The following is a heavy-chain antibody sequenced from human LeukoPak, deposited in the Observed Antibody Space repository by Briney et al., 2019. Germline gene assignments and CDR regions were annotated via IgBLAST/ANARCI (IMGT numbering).Heavy chain of an antibody. CDR1: GFIFSNSA. J-gene: IGHJ4*01. D-gene: IGHD6-19*01. Sequence: PGGPLRLSCAASGFIFSNSAMSWVREAPGKGLEWVSTLSGNGITTYYADSVKGRFTISRDNSKNTLSLQMNSLRAEDTAVYYCAKGIYSSGWSYFDHWGHGPLVTVSS. CDR3: AKGIYSSGWSYFDH. CDR2: LSGNGITT. V-gene: IGHV3-23*01.